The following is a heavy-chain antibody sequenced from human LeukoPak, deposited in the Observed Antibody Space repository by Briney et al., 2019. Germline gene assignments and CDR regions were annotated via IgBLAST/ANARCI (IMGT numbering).Heavy chain of an antibody. J-gene: IGHJ4*02. Sequence: ASVKVSCKASGYTFTSYGINWVRQAPGQGLEWMGWISAYNGNTNYAQKLQGRVTMTTDTSTSTAYMELRSLRSDDTAVYYCARDRRSYCSGASCDSGTDYWGQGTLVTVSS. CDR3: ARDRRSYCSGASCDSGTDY. D-gene: IGHD2-15*01. V-gene: IGHV1-18*01. CDR2: ISAYNGNT. CDR1: GYTFTSYG.